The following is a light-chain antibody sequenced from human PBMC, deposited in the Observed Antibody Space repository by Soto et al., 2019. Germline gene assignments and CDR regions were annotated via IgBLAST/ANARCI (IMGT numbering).Light chain of an antibody. CDR3: QQYGTSDVI. CDR2: ETS. Sequence: EFVLTQSPGTRSLSPGERATLSCRASQSLTNSFIAGDQQRPGQAPRLLIYETSSRARGIPDRFSGSGSGTDVTLTISRRETEDFAVFYCQQYGTSDVIFGQGTRLEIK. V-gene: IGKV3-20*01. CDR1: QSLTNSF. J-gene: IGKJ5*01.